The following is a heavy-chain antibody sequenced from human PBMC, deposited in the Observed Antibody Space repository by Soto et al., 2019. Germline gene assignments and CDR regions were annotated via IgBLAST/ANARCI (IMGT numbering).Heavy chain of an antibody. J-gene: IGHJ5*02. CDR2: IKSKVSGGTT. Sequence: GGSLRLSCAASGFPFSNAWMFWIRQTPGKGLEWVGRIKSKVSGGTTDYAAPVRGRFTISRDDSQNTLYLEMNSLTTEDTALYYCGWSSGRSGGNSYEGAWGRGSLVTVSS. V-gene: IGHV3-15*07. CDR3: GWSSGRSGGNSYEGA. D-gene: IGHD2-21*01. CDR1: GFPFSNAW.